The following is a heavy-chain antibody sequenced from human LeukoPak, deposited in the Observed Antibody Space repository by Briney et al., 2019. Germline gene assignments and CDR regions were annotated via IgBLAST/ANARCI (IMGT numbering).Heavy chain of an antibody. J-gene: IGHJ4*02. CDR1: GFTVSYSY. CDR3: AKNDEDSSGYYPTGDY. D-gene: IGHD3-22*01. CDR2: IYSGGST. V-gene: IGHV3-66*01. Sequence: GGSLRLSCAASGFTVSYSYMNWVRQAPGKGLEWVSVIYSGGSTYYADSVKGRFTISRDNSKNTLYLQMNSLRAEDTAVYYCAKNDEDSSGYYPTGDYWGQGTLVTVSS.